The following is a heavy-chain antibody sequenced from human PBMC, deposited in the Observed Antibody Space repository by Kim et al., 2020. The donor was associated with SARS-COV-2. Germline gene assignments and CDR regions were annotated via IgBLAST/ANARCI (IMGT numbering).Heavy chain of an antibody. J-gene: IGHJ4*02. Sequence: GGSLRLSCAASGFTFSSYGMNWVRQAPGKGLEWVAAMWYDGSKKYYADSVKGRFTISRDNSKNTLYLQMNSLRAEDTAVYYCARLWGGGPGTVVGDYWGQGTLVTVST. CDR2: MWYDGSKK. D-gene: IGHD3-10*01. V-gene: IGHV3-33*01. CDR3: ARLWGGGPGTVVGDY. CDR1: GFTFSSYG.